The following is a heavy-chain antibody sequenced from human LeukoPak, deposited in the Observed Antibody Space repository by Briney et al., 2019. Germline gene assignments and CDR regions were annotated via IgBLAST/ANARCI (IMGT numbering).Heavy chain of an antibody. J-gene: IGHJ4*02. Sequence: GRSLRLSCTASGFIFGDYGMSWFRQAPGKGLEWVGFIRSRAYGGTTEYAASVKGRFTISREDSKNIAYLQMNSLKTEETAVYYCSRSRRVKCGGVCYLFDYWGQGTLVTVSS. CDR1: GFIFGDYG. CDR2: IRSRAYGGTT. D-gene: IGHD2-21*02. V-gene: IGHV3-49*03. CDR3: SRSRRVKCGGVCYLFDY.